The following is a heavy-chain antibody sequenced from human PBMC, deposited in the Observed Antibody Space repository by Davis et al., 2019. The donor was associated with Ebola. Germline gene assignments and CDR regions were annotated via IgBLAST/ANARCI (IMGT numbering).Heavy chain of an antibody. V-gene: IGHV1-69*04. J-gene: IGHJ4*02. CDR1: GGTFSSYA. D-gene: IGHD2-21*01. CDR2: ITPILGIA. Sequence: SVKVSCKASGGTFSSYAISWVRQAPGQGLEWMGRITPILGIANYAQKFQGRVTITADKSTSTAYMELSSLRSEDTAVYYCARDGGYSRDLSFRDYWGQGTLVTVSS. CDR3: ARDGGYSRDLSFRDY.